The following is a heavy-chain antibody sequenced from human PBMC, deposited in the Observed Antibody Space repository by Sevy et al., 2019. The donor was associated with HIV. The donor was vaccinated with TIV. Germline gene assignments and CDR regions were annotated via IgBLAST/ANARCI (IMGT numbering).Heavy chain of an antibody. CDR3: ARDLPPSATTVAHFDH. CDR2: ISNSGTTI. Sequence: GGSLRLSCAASGFTFSSYEMNWVRQAPGKGLEWVSYISNSGTTISYSESVRGRFTISRDNARNSLYLQMNSLRGEDTAVYYCARDLPPSATTVAHFDHWGQGTLVTVSS. V-gene: IGHV3-48*03. D-gene: IGHD4-17*01. CDR1: GFTFSSYE. J-gene: IGHJ4*02.